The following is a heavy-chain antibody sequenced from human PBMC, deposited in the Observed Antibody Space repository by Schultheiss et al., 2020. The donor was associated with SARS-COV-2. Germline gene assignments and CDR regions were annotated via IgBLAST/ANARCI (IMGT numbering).Heavy chain of an antibody. Sequence: SETLSLTCAVYGGSFSGYYWSWIRQPPGKGLEWIGEINHSGSTYYNPSLKSRVTISLDTSKNQFSLKLTSVTAADTAVYYCARGPKYSYGFYYYYGMDVWGQGTTVTVSS. CDR3: ARGPKYSYGFYYYYGMDV. D-gene: IGHD5-18*01. J-gene: IGHJ6*02. CDR1: GGSFSGYY. CDR2: INHSGST. V-gene: IGHV4-34*09.